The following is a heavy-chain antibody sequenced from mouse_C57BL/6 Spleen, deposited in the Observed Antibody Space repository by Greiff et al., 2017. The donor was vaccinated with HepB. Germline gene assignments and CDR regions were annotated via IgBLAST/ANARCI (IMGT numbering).Heavy chain of an antibody. J-gene: IGHJ2*01. D-gene: IGHD4-1*01. CDR1: GFTFTDYY. V-gene: IGHV7-3*01. Sequence: EVKLVESGGGLVQPGGSLSLSCAASGFTFTDYYMSWVRQPPGKALEWLGFIRNKANGYTTEYSASVKGRFTISRDNSQSILYLQMNALRAEDSATYYCARYLTGTGGYFDYWGQGTTLTVSS. CDR2: IRNKANGYTT. CDR3: ARYLTGTGGYFDY.